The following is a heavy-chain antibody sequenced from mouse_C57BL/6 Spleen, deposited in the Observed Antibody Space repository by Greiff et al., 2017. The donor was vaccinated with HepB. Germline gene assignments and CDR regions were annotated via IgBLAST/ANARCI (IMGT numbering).Heavy chain of an antibody. Sequence: EVNVVESGGGLVKPGGSLKLSCAASGFTFSDYGMHWVRQAPEKGLEWVAYISSGSSTIYYADTVKGRFTISRDNAKNTLFLQMTSLRSEDTAMYYCARHGNYAMDYWGQGTSVTVSS. CDR3: ARHGNYAMDY. J-gene: IGHJ4*01. CDR2: ISSGSSTI. D-gene: IGHD2-1*01. V-gene: IGHV5-17*01. CDR1: GFTFSDYG.